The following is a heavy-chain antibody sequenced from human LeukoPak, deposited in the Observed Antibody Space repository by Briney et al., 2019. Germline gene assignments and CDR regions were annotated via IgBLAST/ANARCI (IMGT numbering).Heavy chain of an antibody. CDR2: IKQDGSEK. CDR1: GFTFSSYW. J-gene: IGHJ4*02. V-gene: IGHV3-7*01. D-gene: IGHD3-22*01. CDR3: ARSLTCYYDSSGYYLGY. Sequence: PGGSLRLSCAASGFTFSSYWMSWVRQAPGKGLEWVANIKQDGSEKYYVDSVKGRFTISRDNAKNSLYLQMNSLRAEDTAVYYCARSLTCYYDSSGYYLGYWGQGTLVTVSS.